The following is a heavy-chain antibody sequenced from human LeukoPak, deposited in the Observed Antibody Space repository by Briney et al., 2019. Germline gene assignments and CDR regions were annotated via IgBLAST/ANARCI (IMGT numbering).Heavy chain of an antibody. CDR3: AESPAGQQSQCLVRLHH. D-gene: IGHD6-19*01. V-gene: IGHV3-23*01. Sequence: PGGSLRLSCAASGFTFSNYAMSWVRQAPGKGLEWVSGISGSGGSTHYADSVKGRFTISRDNSKNTLYLQMNSLRAEDTAVFYCAESPAGQQSQCLVRLHHWGQGTLVTVSS. J-gene: IGHJ5*02. CDR1: GFTFSNYA. CDR2: ISGSGGST.